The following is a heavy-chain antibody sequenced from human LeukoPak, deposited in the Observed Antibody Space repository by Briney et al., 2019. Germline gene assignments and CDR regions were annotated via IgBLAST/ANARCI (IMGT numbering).Heavy chain of an antibody. CDR3: ARLATRITMVRGVTRNWFDP. J-gene: IGHJ5*02. CDR2: IYYSGST. V-gene: IGHV4-59*08. D-gene: IGHD3-10*01. CDR1: GGSISSYY. Sequence: PSETLSLTCTASGGSISSYYWSWIRQPPGKGLGWIGYIYYSGSTNYNPSLKSRVTMSVDTSKNQFSLKLSSVTAADTAVYYCARLATRITMVRGVTRNWFDPWGQGTLVTVSS.